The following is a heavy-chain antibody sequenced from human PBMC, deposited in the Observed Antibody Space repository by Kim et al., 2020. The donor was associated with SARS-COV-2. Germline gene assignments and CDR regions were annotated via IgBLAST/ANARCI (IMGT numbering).Heavy chain of an antibody. CDR1: GFTFSSYG. J-gene: IGHJ5*02. V-gene: IGHV3-33*01. CDR2: IWYDGSNK. CDR3: ARDLGAGTLSIWFDP. D-gene: IGHD3-16*01. Sequence: GGSLRLSCAASGFTFSSYGMHWVRQAPGKGLEWVAVIWYDGSNKYYADSVKGRFTISRDNTKNTLYLQMNSLRAEDTAVYYCARDLGAGTLSIWFDPWGQGTLVTVSS.